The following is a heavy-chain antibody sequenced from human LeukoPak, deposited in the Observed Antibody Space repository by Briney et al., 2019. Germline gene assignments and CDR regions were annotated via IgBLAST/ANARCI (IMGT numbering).Heavy chain of an antibody. J-gene: IGHJ4*02. Sequence: SQTLSLTCAISGDSVSSTSAAWNWIRQSPSRGLQWLGRTYYRSKWYNDYAESVNGRITINPDTSKNQFSLQLNSVTPEDTAVYYCARQRDGLNYYDYWGQGTLVTVSS. CDR1: GDSVSSTSAA. D-gene: IGHD5-24*01. CDR2: TYYRSKWYN. CDR3: ARQRDGLNYYDY. V-gene: IGHV6-1*01.